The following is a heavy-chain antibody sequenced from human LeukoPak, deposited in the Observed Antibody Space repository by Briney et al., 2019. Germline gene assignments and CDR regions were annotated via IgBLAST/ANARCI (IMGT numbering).Heavy chain of an antibody. D-gene: IGHD5-18*01. J-gene: IGHJ4*02. V-gene: IGHV3-74*01. CDR1: GFTFSSYW. Sequence: PGGSLRLSCAASGFTFSSYWMHWVRQAPGKGLVWVSRINSDGSSTSYADSVKGRFTISRDNAKNSLYLQMNSLRAEDTAVYYCARVGYSYGYFDYWGQGTLVTVSS. CDR3: ARVGYSYGYFDY. CDR2: INSDGSST.